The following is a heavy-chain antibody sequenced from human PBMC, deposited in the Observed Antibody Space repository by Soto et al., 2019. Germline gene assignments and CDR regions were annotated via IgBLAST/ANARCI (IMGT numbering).Heavy chain of an antibody. CDR3: ARGVKYGAYSRWFDP. D-gene: IGHD4-17*01. CDR1: GNTFTNYD. J-gene: IGHJ5*02. V-gene: IGHV1-8*01. CDR2: MNPNSGDT. Sequence: ASVKVSCKASGNTFTNYDINWVRQATGQGLEYLGWMNPNSGDTAYVQKFKGRVTMTWDTSITTAYIELRSLRSEDTAVYFCARGVKYGAYSRWFDPWGQGTLVTVSS.